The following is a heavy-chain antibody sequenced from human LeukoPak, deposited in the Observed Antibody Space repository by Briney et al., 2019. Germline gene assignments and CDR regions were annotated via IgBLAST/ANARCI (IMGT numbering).Heavy chain of an antibody. D-gene: IGHD6-19*01. CDR1: GGTFSTYA. J-gene: IGHJ4*02. Sequence: AVKVSCKASGGTFSTYAITWVRQAPGQGLEWMGGIIPIFGTANYAQKFQGRVTITADESTSTAYMELSSLRSEDTAVYYCARGVGGPIAVAGYHDYWGQGTLVTVSS. CDR3: ARGVGGPIAVAGYHDY. V-gene: IGHV1-69*13. CDR2: IIPIFGTA.